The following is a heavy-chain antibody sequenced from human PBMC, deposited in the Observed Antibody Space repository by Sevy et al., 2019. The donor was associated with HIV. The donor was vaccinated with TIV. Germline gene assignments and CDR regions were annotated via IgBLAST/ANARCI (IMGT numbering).Heavy chain of an antibody. Sequence: ASVKVSYKASGYTFTNYYMHWVWQAPGQGLEWMGIINPSDVSTVYAQKFQGRVTMTRDTSTSTVYMELSSLRSDETAVYYCGRTSPRGGFDYWGQGALVTVSS. J-gene: IGHJ4*02. V-gene: IGHV1-46*03. D-gene: IGHD3-16*01. CDR1: GYTFTNYY. CDR2: INPSDVST. CDR3: GRTSPRGGFDY.